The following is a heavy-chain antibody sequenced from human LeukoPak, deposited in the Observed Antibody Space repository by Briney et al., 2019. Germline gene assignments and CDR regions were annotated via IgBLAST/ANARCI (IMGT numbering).Heavy chain of an antibody. Sequence: SETLSLTCTVSGGSISSYYWSWIRQPPGKGLEWIGYIYCSGSTNYNPSLKSRVTISVDTSKNQFSLKLSSVTAADTAVYYCARDPGYGVDYWGQGTLVTVSS. V-gene: IGHV4-59*01. J-gene: IGHJ4*02. CDR3: ARDPGYGVDY. CDR1: GGSISSYY. CDR2: IYCSGST. D-gene: IGHD5-12*01.